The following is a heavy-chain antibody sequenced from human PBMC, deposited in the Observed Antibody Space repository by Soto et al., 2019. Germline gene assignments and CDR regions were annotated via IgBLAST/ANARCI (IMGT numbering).Heavy chain of an antibody. J-gene: IGHJ5*02. D-gene: IGHD3-3*01. CDR1: GFSLSTSGVG. Sequence: QITLKESGPTLVKPTQTLTLTCTFSGFSLSTSGVGVGWIRQPPGKALEWLALIYWNDDKRYSPSLKSRLTITKDNSKNQVVLTMTNMDPVDTATYYCAHITPYYDFWSGYGWFDPWGQGPLVTVSS. V-gene: IGHV2-5*01. CDR3: AHITPYYDFWSGYGWFDP. CDR2: IYWNDDK.